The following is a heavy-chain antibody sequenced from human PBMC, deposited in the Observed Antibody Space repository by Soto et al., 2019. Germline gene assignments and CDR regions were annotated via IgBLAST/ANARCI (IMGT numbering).Heavy chain of an antibody. D-gene: IGHD2-21*02. CDR3: ARQRTSVVTQAYFDV. CDR1: GGSISSGRYY. Sequence: LSLTCTVSGGSISSGRYYWNWIRQHPGKGLEWIGYIYHSGNTYYNPYLKSRSSISLDTSKNQFSLKLKSVTAGDTALYFCARQRTSVVTQAYFDVWGPGSLVTVSS. CDR2: IYHSGNT. V-gene: IGHV4-31*03. J-gene: IGHJ4*02.